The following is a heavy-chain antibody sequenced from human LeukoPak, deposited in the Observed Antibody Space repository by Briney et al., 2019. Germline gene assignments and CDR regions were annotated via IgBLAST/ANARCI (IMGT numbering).Heavy chain of an antibody. CDR1: GGSISSDSYY. D-gene: IGHD6-19*01. V-gene: IGHV4-61*10. J-gene: IGHJ4*02. CDR3: ATLTNTGWYTLDY. Sequence: SETLSLTCTVSGGSISSDSYYWTRIRQPAGRGLEWIGFIYYSGSTIYNPSLKSRVTMSLHTSKNQFSLKLSSVTAADTAVYHCATLTNTGWYTLDYWGQGTLVTVSS. CDR2: IYYSGST.